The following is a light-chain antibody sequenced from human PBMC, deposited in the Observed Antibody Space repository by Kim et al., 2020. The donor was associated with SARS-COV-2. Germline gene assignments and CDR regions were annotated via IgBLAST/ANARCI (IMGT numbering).Light chain of an antibody. J-gene: IGKJ3*01. CDR1: QSISSH. V-gene: IGKV1-39*01. CDR3: QQSYRTPFS. CDR2: AAT. Sequence: AAVGNRVIIHCRTTQSISSHLQWDQQKPGRAPNLLISAATTMRGGVHERFNGSGSETGFTLTISSLQPEDSAIYFCQQSYRTPFSVGPGTKVDIK.